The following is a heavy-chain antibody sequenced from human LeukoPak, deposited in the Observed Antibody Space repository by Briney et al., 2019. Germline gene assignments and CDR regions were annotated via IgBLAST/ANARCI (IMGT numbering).Heavy chain of an antibody. CDR3: ARGNEYSSGWYFWFDP. J-gene: IGHJ5*02. D-gene: IGHD6-19*01. CDR2: ITPIFGTA. V-gene: IGHV1-69*01. CDR1: GGTFSSYA. Sequence: SVKVSCKASGGTFSSYAISWVRQAPGQGLEWMGGITPIFGTANYAQKFQGRVTITADESTSTAYMELSSLRSEDTAVYYCARGNEYSSGWYFWFDPWGQGTLVTVSS.